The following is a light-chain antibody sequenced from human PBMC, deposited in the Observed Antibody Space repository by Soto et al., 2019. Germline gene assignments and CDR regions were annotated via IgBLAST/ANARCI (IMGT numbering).Light chain of an antibody. CDR3: SSYAGSNKV. J-gene: IGLJ1*01. Sequence: QSVLTQPPSASGSPGQSVTISCTGTSSDVGGYNYVSWYQQHPGKAPKLMIYEVSKRPSGVPDRFSDSKSGNTASLTVSGLQAEDEAEYYCSSYAGSNKVFGTGTKVTVL. CDR1: SSDVGGYNY. CDR2: EVS. V-gene: IGLV2-8*01.